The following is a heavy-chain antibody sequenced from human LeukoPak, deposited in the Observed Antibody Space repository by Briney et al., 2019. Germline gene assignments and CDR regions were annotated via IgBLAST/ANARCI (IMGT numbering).Heavy chain of an antibody. CDR3: ARGERFDERDYVISH. CDR1: GFTFSDYY. D-gene: IGHD4-17*01. J-gene: IGHJ4*02. Sequence: PGGSLRLSCAASGFTFSDYYMSWVRQAPGKGLEWVSGINWNGGSTGYADSVKGRFTISRDNAKNSLYLQMNSLRAEDTALYYCARGERFDERDYVISHWGQGTLVTVSS. CDR2: INWNGGST. V-gene: IGHV3-20*04.